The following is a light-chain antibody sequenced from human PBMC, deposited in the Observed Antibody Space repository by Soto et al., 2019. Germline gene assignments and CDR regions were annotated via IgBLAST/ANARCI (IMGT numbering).Light chain of an antibody. CDR2: DAS. V-gene: IGKV1-13*02. CDR1: QGIASR. Sequence: GDRVTITCRASQGIASRLAWYQQKPGKAPQLLISDASSLQSGVPSRFSGSGSVTDFTLTISSLQTEDFATYYCQQYNSFPSTFGQGTRLEIK. J-gene: IGKJ5*01. CDR3: QQYNSFPST.